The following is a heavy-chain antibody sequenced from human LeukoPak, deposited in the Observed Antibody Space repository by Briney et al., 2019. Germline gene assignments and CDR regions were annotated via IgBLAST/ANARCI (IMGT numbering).Heavy chain of an antibody. J-gene: IGHJ4*02. CDR1: GYTFTGYY. D-gene: IGHD1-20*01. V-gene: IGHV1-2*02. CDR3: ARGLLGITGTLDY. Sequence: ASVKVSCKASGYTFTGYYMHWVRQAPGQGLEWMGWINPNNGGTNYAQKFQGRVTMTRDTSISTAYMELSRLRSDDTAVYYCARGLLGITGTLDYWGQGTLVTVSS. CDR2: INPNNGGT.